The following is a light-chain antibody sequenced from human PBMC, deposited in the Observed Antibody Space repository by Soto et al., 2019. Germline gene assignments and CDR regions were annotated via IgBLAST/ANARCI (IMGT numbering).Light chain of an antibody. J-gene: IGLJ2*01. CDR2: SDN. CDR3: AAWDVSLVV. V-gene: IGLV1-44*01. Sequence: QSVLTQPPSASGTPGQRVTISCSGSSSNIGTNTVIWYQQLPGAAPKLLIYSDNQRPSGVPDRFSGSMSGTSASLAISGLQSEDEADYFCAAWDVSLVVFGGGTKLTVL. CDR1: SSNIGTNT.